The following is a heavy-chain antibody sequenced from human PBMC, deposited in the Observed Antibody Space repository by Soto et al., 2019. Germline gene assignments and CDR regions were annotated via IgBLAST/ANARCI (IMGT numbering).Heavy chain of an antibody. D-gene: IGHD5-18*01. CDR1: GFTFSNAW. Sequence: PGGSLRLSCAASGFTFSNAWVSWVRQAPGKGQAWVGRINSKTGGGTTDYAAPVKGRFTISRDDSKNTLYLQMNSLKTEDTAVYYCTTDPGYSYGSHFDYWSQGTLVTVSS. J-gene: IGHJ4*02. CDR3: TTDPGYSYGSHFDY. V-gene: IGHV3-15*01. CDR2: INSKTGGGTT.